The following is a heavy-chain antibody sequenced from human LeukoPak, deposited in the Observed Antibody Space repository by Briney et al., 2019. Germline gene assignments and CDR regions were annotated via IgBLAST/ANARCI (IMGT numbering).Heavy chain of an antibody. CDR2: INAGNGNT. Sequence: ASVKVSYKASGYTFTSYAMHWVRQAPGQRLEWMGWINAGNGNTKYSQKFQGRVTITRDTSASTAYMELSSLRSEDTAVYYCARDIPGYSSGWYGAFGIWGQGTMVTVSS. V-gene: IGHV1-3*01. CDR1: GYTFTSYA. D-gene: IGHD6-19*01. J-gene: IGHJ3*02. CDR3: ARDIPGYSSGWYGAFGI.